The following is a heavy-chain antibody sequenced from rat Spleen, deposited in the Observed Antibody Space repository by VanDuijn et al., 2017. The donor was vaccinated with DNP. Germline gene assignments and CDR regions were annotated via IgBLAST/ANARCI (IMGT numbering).Heavy chain of an antibody. CDR3: ARSRYYGYKADYYAMDA. CDR1: GFTFNDYW. CDR2: ITSSGSGT. Sequence: EVQLVETGGGLVQPGRSLKLSCVASGFTFNDYWMIWIRQVPGKGLDWVASITSSGSGTYYPDSVKGRFTISRDNAKSTLYLQMNSLRSEDTAMYFCARSRYYGYKADYYAMDAWGQGTSVTVSS. D-gene: IGHD1-9*01. J-gene: IGHJ4*01. V-gene: IGHV5-31*01.